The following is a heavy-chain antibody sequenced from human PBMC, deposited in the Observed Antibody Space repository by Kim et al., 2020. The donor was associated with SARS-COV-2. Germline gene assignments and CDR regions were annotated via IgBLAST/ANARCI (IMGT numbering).Heavy chain of an antibody. V-gene: IGHV1-8*01. Sequence: ASVKVSCKASGYTFTSYDINWVRQATGQGLEWMGWMNPNSGNTGYAQKFQGRVTMTRNTSISTAYMELSSLRSEDTAVYYCARGVPGRLGELSLYEMLYYDYYGMDVWGQGTTVTVSS. CDR1: GYTFTSYD. J-gene: IGHJ6*02. CDR2: MNPNSGNT. D-gene: IGHD3-16*02. CDR3: ARGVPGRLGELSLYEMLYYDYYGMDV.